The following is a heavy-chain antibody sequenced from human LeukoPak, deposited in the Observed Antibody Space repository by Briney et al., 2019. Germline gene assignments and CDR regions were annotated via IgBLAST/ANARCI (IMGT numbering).Heavy chain of an antibody. V-gene: IGHV3-48*01. Sequence: GGSLRLSCEGSGFTLSTYSIHWVRQAPGKGLEWVSLISSSSDNTNYAASVKGRLTISRDNAKNSVHLQMTSLRAEDTAVYYCTRGSGPGSYLIDYWGQGTLVTVSS. CDR3: TRGSGPGSYLIDY. CDR1: GFTLSTYS. CDR2: ISSSSDNT. J-gene: IGHJ4*02. D-gene: IGHD3-10*01.